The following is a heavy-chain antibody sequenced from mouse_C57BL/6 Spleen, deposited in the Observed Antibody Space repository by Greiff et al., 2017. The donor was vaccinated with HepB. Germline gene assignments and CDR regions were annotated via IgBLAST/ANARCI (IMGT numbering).Heavy chain of an antibody. Sequence: VQLQQSGPGLVQPSQSLSITCTVSGFSLTSYGVHWVRQSPGKGLEWLGVIWSGGSTDYNAAFISRLSISKDNSKSQVFFKMNSLQADDTAIYYCARGETAQAMYYFDYWGQGTTLTVSS. J-gene: IGHJ2*01. D-gene: IGHD3-2*02. CDR1: GFSLTSYG. CDR2: IWSGGST. CDR3: ARGETAQAMYYFDY. V-gene: IGHV2-2*01.